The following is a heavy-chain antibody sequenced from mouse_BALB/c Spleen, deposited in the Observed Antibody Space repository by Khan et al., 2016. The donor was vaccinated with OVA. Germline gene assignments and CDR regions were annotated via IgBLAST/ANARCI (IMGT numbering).Heavy chain of an antibody. J-gene: IGHJ1*01. V-gene: IGHV1-26*01. CDR1: GYTLTDYY. CDR2: INPNNGDA. Sequence: EVQLQQSGPELVRPGASVKMSCKASGYTLTDYYMKWMKQSHGKSLEWIGAINPNNGDAFYNQKFKGKATLTVDKSSSTAYTELDSLTSEDSAVDECGRVLFDVWGAGTTVTVSS. CDR3: GRVLFDV.